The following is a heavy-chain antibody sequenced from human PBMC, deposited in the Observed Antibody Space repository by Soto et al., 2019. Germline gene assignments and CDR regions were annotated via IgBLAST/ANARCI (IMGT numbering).Heavy chain of an antibody. Sequence: GGSLRLSCAASGLTFSSYSMNWVRQAPGKGLEWVSYISGSSSTIYYADSVRGRFTISRDNAKNSLYLQLNSLRDEDTAVYYCATSGIQLCPGGYWGQGTLVTVSS. CDR3: ATSGIQLCPGGY. CDR1: GLTFSSYS. D-gene: IGHD5-18*01. CDR2: ISGSSSTI. J-gene: IGHJ4*02. V-gene: IGHV3-48*02.